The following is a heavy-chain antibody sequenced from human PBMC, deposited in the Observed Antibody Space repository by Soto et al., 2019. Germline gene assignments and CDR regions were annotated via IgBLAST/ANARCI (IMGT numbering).Heavy chain of an antibody. CDR2: IYYSGST. CDR1: GGCMSSSRYD. CDR3: ARHTLRSQHVIDY. J-gene: IGHJ4*02. D-gene: IGHD4-17*01. Sequence: SGSLDIRRMVCGGCMSSSRYDGGWKSNPPGKGLQWIGNIYYSGSTYYNPSLKSRVTISVDTSKNQFSLKLSSVTAADTAVFYCARHTLRSQHVIDYWGQGTLVPVSS. V-gene: IGHV4-39*01.